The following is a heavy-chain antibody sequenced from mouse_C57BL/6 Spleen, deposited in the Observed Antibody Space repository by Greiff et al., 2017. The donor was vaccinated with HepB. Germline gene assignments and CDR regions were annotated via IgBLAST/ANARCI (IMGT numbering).Heavy chain of an antibody. V-gene: IGHV5-16*01. CDR2: INYDGSST. CDR1: GFTFSDYY. D-gene: IGHD3-3*01. Sequence: EVKLVEPEGGLVQPGSSMKLSCTASGFTFSDYYMAWVRQVPEKGLEWVANINYDGSSTYYLDSLKSRFIISRDNAKTSLYLQMSSLKSEDTATYYCARRAGHYYAMDYWGQGTSVTVSS. CDR3: ARRAGHYYAMDY. J-gene: IGHJ4*01.